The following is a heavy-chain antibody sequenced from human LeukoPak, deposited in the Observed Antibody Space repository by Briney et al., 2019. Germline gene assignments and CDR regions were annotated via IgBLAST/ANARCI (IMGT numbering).Heavy chain of an antibody. Sequence: GGSLRLSCAVSGLTFSTYSMTWVRQGPGKGLEWVSSIYNSGAKIFYADSVKGRFTISRDNSKNMLYLQTNSLRVEDTAVYYCAKDVAPDSGWDLDYWGQGTLVTVSS. J-gene: IGHJ4*02. CDR3: AKDVAPDSGWDLDY. CDR1: GLTFSTYS. V-gene: IGHV3-23*01. D-gene: IGHD6-19*01. CDR2: IYNSGAKI.